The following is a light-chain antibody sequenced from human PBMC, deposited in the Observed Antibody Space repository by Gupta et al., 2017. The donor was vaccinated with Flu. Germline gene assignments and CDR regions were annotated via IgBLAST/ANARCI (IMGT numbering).Light chain of an antibody. CDR1: KSVCRN. CDR3: KQYLQAPLT. J-gene: IGKJ1*01. V-gene: IGKV3-15*01. Sequence: IVLTQSSSTLSLSPGERAPLSCRASKSVCRNLAWYQQRPGQAPRLLIYGASPWASGIPVRFSGSGSGTEFTLNISSLQSEDFAVYYCKQYLQAPLTFGQGTRLDIK. CDR2: GAS.